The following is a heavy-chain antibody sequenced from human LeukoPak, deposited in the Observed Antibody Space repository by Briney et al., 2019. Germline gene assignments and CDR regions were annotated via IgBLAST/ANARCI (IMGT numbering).Heavy chain of an antibody. CDR1: GYFISSGYY. Sequence: SETLSLTCAVSGYFISSGYYWAWIRQPPGKGLEFIGSMYRSGSTYDNPSLKSRFTISLDPSKNQFSLKLRSVTAADTALYYCATQVLPAAIPDAFDIWGQGTMVTVSS. CDR2: MYRSGST. CDR3: ATQVLPAAIPDAFDI. D-gene: IGHD2-2*01. J-gene: IGHJ3*02. V-gene: IGHV4-38-2*01.